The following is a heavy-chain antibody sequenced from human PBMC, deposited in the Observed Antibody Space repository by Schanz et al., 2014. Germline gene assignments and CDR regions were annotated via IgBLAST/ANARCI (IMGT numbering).Heavy chain of an antibody. D-gene: IGHD3-10*01. Sequence: QVQVEQSGPEVKKPGASVTVSCQASGYTFSFTSYNVHWVRQAPGQGLEWMGYINSSGGGTSYAQKFQDRLTMTRNTSISTAYMELNSLTSEDTAVYYCARVSMEFERGKSYYYYMDVWAEGPRSPSP. CDR1: GYTFSFTSYN. CDR3: ARVSMEFERGKSYYYYMDV. CDR2: INSSGGGT. V-gene: IGHV1-46*01. J-gene: IGHJ6*03.